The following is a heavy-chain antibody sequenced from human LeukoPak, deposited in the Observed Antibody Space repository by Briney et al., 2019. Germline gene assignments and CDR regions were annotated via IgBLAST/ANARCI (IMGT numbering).Heavy chain of an antibody. V-gene: IGHV4-30-2*01. D-gene: IGHD4-11*01. J-gene: IGHJ6*03. Sequence: SETLSLTCTVSGGSISSGGYYWSWIRQPPGKGLEWIGYIYHSGSTYYNPSLKSRVTISVDRSKNQFSLKLSSVTAADTAVYYCARDATVTTMASRYYYYYYYMDVWGKGTTVTVSS. CDR3: ARDATVTTMASRYYYYYYYMDV. CDR1: GGSISSGGYY. CDR2: IYHSGST.